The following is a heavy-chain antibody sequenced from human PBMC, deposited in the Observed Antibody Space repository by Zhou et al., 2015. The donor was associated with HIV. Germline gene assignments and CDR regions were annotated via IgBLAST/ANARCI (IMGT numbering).Heavy chain of an antibody. Sequence: EVQLVESGGGLIQPGGSLRLSCAASGFTVSGNYMSWVRQTPGKGLEWVSVIYSGDSTYYADSVKGRFTISRDNSKNTVYLQMNSLRAEDTAVYYCARDVNYGDDAFDLWGQGDNGHRLF. CDR2: IYSGDST. V-gene: IGHV3-53*01. CDR1: GFTVSGNY. CDR3: ARDVNYGDDAFDL. D-gene: IGHD4-17*01. J-gene: IGHJ3*01.